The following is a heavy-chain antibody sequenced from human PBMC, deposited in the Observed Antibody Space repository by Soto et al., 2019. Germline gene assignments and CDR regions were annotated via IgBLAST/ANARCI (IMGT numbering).Heavy chain of an antibody. CDR1: GYTFTSYG. Sequence: GASVKVSCKASGYTFTSYGISWVRQAPGQGLEWMGWISAYNGNTNYAQKLQGRVTMTTDTSTSTAYMELRSLRSDDTAVYYCAREFIFLQSGDGAAAGTGYYYYGMDVWGQGTTVTVSS. D-gene: IGHD6-13*01. CDR2: ISAYNGNT. V-gene: IGHV1-18*04. J-gene: IGHJ6*02. CDR3: AREFIFLQSGDGAAAGTGYYYYGMDV.